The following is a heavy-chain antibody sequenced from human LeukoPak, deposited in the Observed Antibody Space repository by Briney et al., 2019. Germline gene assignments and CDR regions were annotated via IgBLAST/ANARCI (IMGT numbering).Heavy chain of an antibody. V-gene: IGHV5-10-1*01. J-gene: IGHJ4*02. Sequence: PGESLKISCKGSGYSFTNYGISWVRQMPGKGLEWMGRIDPSDSYSNYGPSFQGHVTISADRSISTAYLQWRSVKASDTAMYYCARQLDYYDKRDYWGQGTLVTVAS. D-gene: IGHD3-22*01. CDR1: GYSFTNYG. CDR3: ARQLDYYDKRDY. CDR2: IDPSDSYS.